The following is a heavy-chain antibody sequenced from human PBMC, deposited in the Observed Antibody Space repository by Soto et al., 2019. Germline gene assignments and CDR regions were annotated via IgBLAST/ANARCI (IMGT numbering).Heavy chain of an antibody. CDR2: IIPIFGTA. Sequence: SVKVSCKASGGTFSSYAISWVRQAPGQGLEWMGGIIPIFGTANYAQKFQGRVTITADKSTSAAYMELSSLRSEDTAVYYCALSYGGKTFDYWGQGTLVTVSS. V-gene: IGHV1-69*06. CDR1: GGTFSSYA. CDR3: ALSYGGKTFDY. D-gene: IGHD2-15*01. J-gene: IGHJ4*02.